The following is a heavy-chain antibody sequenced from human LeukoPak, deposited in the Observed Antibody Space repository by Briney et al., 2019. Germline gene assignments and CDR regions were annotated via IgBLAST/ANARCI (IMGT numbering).Heavy chain of an antibody. CDR3: ARDPTSYSSYFDY. CDR2: IWYDGSNK. V-gene: IGHV3-33*01. CDR1: GFTFSSYG. Sequence: GGSLRLSCAASGFTFSSYGMHWVRQAPGKGLEWVAVIWYDGSNKYYADSVKGRFTISRDNSKNTLYLQMNSLRAEDTAVYYCARDPTSYSSYFDYWGQGILVTVSS. D-gene: IGHD6-13*01. J-gene: IGHJ4*02.